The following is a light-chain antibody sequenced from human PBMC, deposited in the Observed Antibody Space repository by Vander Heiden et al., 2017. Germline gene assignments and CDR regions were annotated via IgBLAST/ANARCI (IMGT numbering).Light chain of an antibody. CDR1: SGDVVGSNY. J-gene: IGLJ1*01. V-gene: IGLV2-14*01. CDR3: SSYTTSNTLYV. CDR2: DVR. Sequence: QPALTQPASVSGSPGQSNTISCTGTSGDVVGSNYVPWYQQHPGRAPKLMVYDVRTRPSGVSYRFSGSKSGNTASLTISGLQADDEADYYCSSYTTSNTLYVFGSGTKVTVL.